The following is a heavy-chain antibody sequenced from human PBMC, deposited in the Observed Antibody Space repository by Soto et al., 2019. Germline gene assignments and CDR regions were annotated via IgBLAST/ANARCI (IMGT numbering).Heavy chain of an antibody. D-gene: IGHD1-1*01. J-gene: IGHJ4*02. CDR2: ISAQNGNT. Sequence: QVHLVQSGAEVKKPGASVKVSCKGSGYAFTTYGITWVRQAPGQGLEWRGWISAQNGNTNYAQKLQGRVTVTRDTSTSTAYLELRSRRSDDTAVYYCARGRYGDYWGQGALVTVSS. CDR3: ARGRYGDY. V-gene: IGHV1-18*01. CDR1: GYAFTTYG.